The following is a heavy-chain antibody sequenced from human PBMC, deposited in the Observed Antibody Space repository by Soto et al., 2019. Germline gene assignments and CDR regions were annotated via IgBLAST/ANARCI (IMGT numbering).Heavy chain of an antibody. CDR3: ARDGKDCSGGSCYYCIYY. D-gene: IGHD2-15*01. V-gene: IGHV1-18*04. Sequence: ASVKVSCKASGYTFTSYGISWVRQAPGQGLEWMGWISAYNGNTNYAQKLQGRVTMTTDTSTSTAYMELRSLRSDDTAVYYCARDGKDCSGGSCYYCIYYWDRKTLVTVS. J-gene: IGHJ4*01. CDR2: ISAYNGNT. CDR1: GYTFTSYG.